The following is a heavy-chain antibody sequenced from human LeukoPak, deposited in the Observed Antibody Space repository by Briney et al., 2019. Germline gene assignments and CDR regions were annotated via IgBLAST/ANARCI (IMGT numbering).Heavy chain of an antibody. J-gene: IGHJ4*02. CDR3: ARDYGGTVTNPGGFDY. Sequence: PGGSLRLSCAASGFTFSSYGIHWVRQAPGKGLEWVAIRWYDGNYKYYAASVEGRFTISRDNSKNTLYLQMNSLRAEDTAVYFCARDYGGTVTNPGGFDYWGQGTLVTVSS. V-gene: IGHV3-33*08. D-gene: IGHD4-17*01. CDR2: RWYDGNYK. CDR1: GFTFSSYG.